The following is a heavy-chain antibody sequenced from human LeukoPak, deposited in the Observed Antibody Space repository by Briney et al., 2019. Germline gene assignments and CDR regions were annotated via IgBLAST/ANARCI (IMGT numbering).Heavy chain of an antibody. CDR1: GYTFTSYD. V-gene: IGHV1-8*01. CDR2: MNPNSGNT. CDR3: ARAGSSSFDF. J-gene: IGHJ4*02. D-gene: IGHD6-6*01. Sequence: ASVKVSRKASGYTFTSYDINWVRQATGQGLEWMGWMNPNSGNTGHTQKFQGRVTMTRDTSISTAYMEVSSLTSDDTAVYYCARAGSSSFDFWGQGTLVTVSS.